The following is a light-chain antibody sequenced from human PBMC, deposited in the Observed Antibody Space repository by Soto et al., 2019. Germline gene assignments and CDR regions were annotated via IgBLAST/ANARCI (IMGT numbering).Light chain of an antibody. Sequence: QSALTQPASVSGSPGQSITISCTGTSIDVGTYTLVSWYRQYPGKAPKLLLYAVTKLPSGVSNRFSGSKSGNTASLTISGLQAEDEADYFCCSYAGSKTFVVFGGGTKVTVL. V-gene: IGLV2-23*02. CDR3: CSYAGSKTFVV. J-gene: IGLJ2*01. CDR2: AVT. CDR1: SIDVGTYTL.